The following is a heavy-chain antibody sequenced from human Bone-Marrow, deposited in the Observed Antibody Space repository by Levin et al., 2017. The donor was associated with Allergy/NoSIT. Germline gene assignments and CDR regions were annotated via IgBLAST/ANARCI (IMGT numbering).Heavy chain of an antibody. J-gene: IGHJ3*02. CDR2: MNPNSGNT. D-gene: IGHD3-22*01. V-gene: IGHV1-8*01. CDR3: ARALGDSSGYYYSAFDI. CDR1: GYTFTSYD. Sequence: ASVKVSCKASGYTFTSYDINWVRQATGQGLEWMGWMNPNSGNTGYAQKFQGRVTMTRNTSISTAYMELSSLRSEDTAVYYCARALGDSSGYYYSAFDIWGQGTMVTVSS.